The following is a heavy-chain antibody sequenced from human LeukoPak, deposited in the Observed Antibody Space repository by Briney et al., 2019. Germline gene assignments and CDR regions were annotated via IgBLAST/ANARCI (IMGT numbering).Heavy chain of an antibody. V-gene: IGHV5-51*01. J-gene: IGHJ4*02. CDR2: INPVDSET. D-gene: IGHD2-2*01. Sequence: RGESLKISCKGSGYRFTDHWIAWVRQMPGKGLECMGIINPVDSETRYSPSSQGQVTISVDKSITTASLQWSSLRASDTAMYYCARQGSSTTSWQTIDYWGQGTLVSVSS. CDR1: GYRFTDHW. CDR3: ARQGSSTTSWQTIDY.